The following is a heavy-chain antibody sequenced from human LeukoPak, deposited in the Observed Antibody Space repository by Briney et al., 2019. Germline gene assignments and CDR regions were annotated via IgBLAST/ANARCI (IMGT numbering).Heavy chain of an antibody. CDR1: GFTFSGSA. Sequence: GGSLRLSCATSGFTFSGSAIHWVRQASGKGLEWVGRIRSKANSYATTDVASVRGRSSISRDDSKNTAYLQMNSLKTEDTAVYYCTRPSYDSSVSGVVYWGQGTLVTVSS. CDR3: TRPSYDSSVSGVVY. J-gene: IGHJ4*02. V-gene: IGHV3-73*01. CDR2: IRSKANSYAT. D-gene: IGHD3-22*01.